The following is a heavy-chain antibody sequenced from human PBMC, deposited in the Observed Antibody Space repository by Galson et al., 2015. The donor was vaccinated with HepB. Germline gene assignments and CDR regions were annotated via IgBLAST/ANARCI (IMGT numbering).Heavy chain of an antibody. D-gene: IGHD3-10*01. CDR2: ISAYNGNT. Sequence: SVKVSCKASGYTFTSYGISWVRQAPGQGLEWMGWISAYNGNTNYAQKLQGRVTMTTDTSTSTAYMELRSLRSDDTAVYYCARDLTPRVLWFGGAGAFDIWGQGTMVTVSS. V-gene: IGHV1-18*04. J-gene: IGHJ3*02. CDR3: ARDLTPRVLWFGGAGAFDI. CDR1: GYTFTSYG.